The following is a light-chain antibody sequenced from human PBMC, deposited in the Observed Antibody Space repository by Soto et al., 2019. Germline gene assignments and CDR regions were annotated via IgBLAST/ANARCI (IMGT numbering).Light chain of an antibody. Sequence: ALTQPASVSGSPGQSITISCTGTSSDVGGYNYVSWYQQHPGKAPKFMIYDVSNRPSGVSNRFSGSKSGNTASLTISGLQAEDEADYYCCSYTTSNTRQIVFGTGTKVTVL. CDR2: DVS. CDR1: SSDVGGYNY. J-gene: IGLJ1*01. CDR3: CSYTTSNTRQIV. V-gene: IGLV2-14*01.